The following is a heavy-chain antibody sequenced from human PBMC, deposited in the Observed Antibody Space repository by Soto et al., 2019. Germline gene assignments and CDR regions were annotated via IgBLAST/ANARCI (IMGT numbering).Heavy chain of an antibody. CDR2: IKQDGSEK. V-gene: IGHV3-7*01. CDR3: AREKGSSFSAFDI. CDR1: GFTFSSYW. J-gene: IGHJ3*02. Sequence: GGSLRLSCAASGFTFSSYWMSWVRQAPGKGLEWVANIKQDGSEKYYVDSVKGRFTISRDNAKNSLYLQMNSLRAEDTAVYYCAREKGSSFSAFDIWGQGTMVTV. D-gene: IGHD6-13*01.